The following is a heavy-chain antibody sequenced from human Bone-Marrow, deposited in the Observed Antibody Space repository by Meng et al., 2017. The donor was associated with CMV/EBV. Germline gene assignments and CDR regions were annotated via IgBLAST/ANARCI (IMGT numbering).Heavy chain of an antibody. CDR1: GYTFTSYD. D-gene: IGHD1-1*01. CDR3: ARDRALERRGQPDY. CDR2: MNPNSGNT. Sequence: ASVKVSCKASGYTFTSYDINWVRQATGQGLEWMGWMNPNSGNTGYAQKFQGRVTMTRNTSISTAYMELSSLRSEDTAVYYCARDRALERRGQPDYWAQGTLVTVSS. J-gene: IGHJ4*02. V-gene: IGHV1-8*01.